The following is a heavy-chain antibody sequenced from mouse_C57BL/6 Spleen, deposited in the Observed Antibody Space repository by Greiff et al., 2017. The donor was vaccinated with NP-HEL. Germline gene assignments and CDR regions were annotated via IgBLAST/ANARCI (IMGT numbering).Heavy chain of an antibody. Sequence: GGGLVQPKGSLTLSCAASGFSFNTYAMNWVRQAPGKGLEWVARIRSKSNNYATYYADSVKDRFTISRDDSESMLYLQMNNLKTEDTAMYYCVRDDYDEGYYAMDYWGQGTSVTVSS. CDR3: VRDDYDEGYYAMDY. CDR1: GFSFNTYA. J-gene: IGHJ4*01. V-gene: IGHV10-1*01. D-gene: IGHD2-4*01. CDR2: IRSKSNNYAT.